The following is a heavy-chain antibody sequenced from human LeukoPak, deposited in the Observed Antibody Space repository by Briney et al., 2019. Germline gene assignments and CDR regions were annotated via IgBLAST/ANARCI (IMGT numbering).Heavy chain of an antibody. CDR3: ATEREGGAFDI. CDR1: GFTFSYYW. V-gene: IGHV3-7*01. J-gene: IGHJ3*02. Sequence: PEGSLRLSCAASGFTFSYYWMSWVRQAPGKGLEWVGNVKQDGSEKYYVDSVKGRFTISRDNAKNSLYLQMNSLRAEDTAVYYCATEREGGAFDIWGQGTMVTVSS. CDR2: VKQDGSEK. D-gene: IGHD1-26*01.